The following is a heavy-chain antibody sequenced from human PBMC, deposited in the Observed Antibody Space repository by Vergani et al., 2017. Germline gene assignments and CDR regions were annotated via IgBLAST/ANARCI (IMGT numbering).Heavy chain of an antibody. CDR3: ARGVDIVVVPAAIPGWFDP. J-gene: IGHJ5*02. D-gene: IGHD2-2*02. Sequence: EVQLEESGGGLVLPGRSLRLSCVASGFTSAGYAMHWVRQAPGKGLEWVSYISSSSSTIYYADSVKGRFTISRDNAKNSLYLQMNSLRAEDTAVYYCARGVDIVVVPAAIPGWFDPWGQGTLVTVSS. CDR1: GFTSAGYA. CDR2: ISSSSSTI. V-gene: IGHV3-48*01.